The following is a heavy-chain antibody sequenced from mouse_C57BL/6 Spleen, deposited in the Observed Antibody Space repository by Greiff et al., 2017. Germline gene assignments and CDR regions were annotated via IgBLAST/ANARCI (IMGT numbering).Heavy chain of an antibody. CDR1: GYTFTSYW. V-gene: IGHV1-50*01. Sequence: QVQLQQPGAELVKPGASVKLSCKASGYTFTSYWMQWVKQRPGQGLEWIGEIDPSDSYTNYNQKFKGKATLTVDTSSSTAYMQLSSLTSEDWAVYYCARGGSSGYVAWFAYWGQGTLVTVSA. CDR3: ARGGSSGYVAWFAY. D-gene: IGHD3-2*02. CDR2: IDPSDSYT. J-gene: IGHJ3*01.